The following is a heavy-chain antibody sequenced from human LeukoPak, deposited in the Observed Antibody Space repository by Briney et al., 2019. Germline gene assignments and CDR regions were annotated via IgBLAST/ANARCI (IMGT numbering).Heavy chain of an antibody. CDR1: GFTFSNYA. V-gene: IGHV3-30-3*01. Sequence: GGSLRLSCAASGFTFSNYAMNWVRQAPGKGLEWVAVISYDGSNKYYADSVKGRFTISRDNSKNTLYLQMNSLRAEDTAVYDCARDKLGAVAGTGYFDYWGQGSLVTVSS. CDR2: ISYDGSNK. J-gene: IGHJ4*02. CDR3: ARDKLGAVAGTGYFDY. D-gene: IGHD6-19*01.